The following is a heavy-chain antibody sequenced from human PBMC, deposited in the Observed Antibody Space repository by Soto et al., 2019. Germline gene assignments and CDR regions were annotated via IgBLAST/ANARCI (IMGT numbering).Heavy chain of an antibody. CDR1: GITLSNAW. CDR2: IKSKADGSTT. Sequence: EVQLVESGGSLVKPGRSLRLSCAASGITLSNAWMTWVRQAPGKGLEWVGRIKSKADGSTTEYGSPVKDRFIITRDDSENTLDLQMHSLKTEDTAVYYCATPRPGTHGYGYWGQGTLVTVSS. V-gene: IGHV3-15*01. D-gene: IGHD5-18*01. CDR3: ATPRPGTHGYGY. J-gene: IGHJ4*02.